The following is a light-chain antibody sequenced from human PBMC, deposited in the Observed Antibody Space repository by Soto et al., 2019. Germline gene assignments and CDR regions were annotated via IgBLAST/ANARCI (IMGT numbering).Light chain of an antibody. V-gene: IGLV2-14*01. J-gene: IGLJ2*01. CDR2: DVS. CDR1: SSDVGGYNY. CDR3: SSYTSSSTVV. Sequence: QPVLPQPASVSGSPGQSITISCTGTSSDVGGYNYVSWYQQHPGKAPKLMIYDVSNRPSGVSNRFSGSKSGNTASLTISGLQAEDEADYYCSSYTSSSTVVFGGGTKLTVL.